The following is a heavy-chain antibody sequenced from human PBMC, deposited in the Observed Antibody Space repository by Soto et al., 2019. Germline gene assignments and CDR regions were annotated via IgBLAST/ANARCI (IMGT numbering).Heavy chain of an antibody. Sequence: EVQLVESGGGLVQPGGSLKLSCAASGFTFSGSAMHWVRQASGKGLEWVGRIRSKANGYATAYAASVKGRFTISRDDSKNTAYLQMNSLKTDDTAVYYCKTGSSWTPAGYWGQGTLVTVSS. V-gene: IGHV3-73*01. CDR3: KTGSSWTPAGY. CDR2: IRSKANGYAT. J-gene: IGHJ4*02. CDR1: GFTFSGSA. D-gene: IGHD6-13*01.